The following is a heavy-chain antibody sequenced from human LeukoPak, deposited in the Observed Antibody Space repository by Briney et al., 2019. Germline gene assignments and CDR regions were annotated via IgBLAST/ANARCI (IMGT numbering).Heavy chain of an antibody. Sequence: PGGSLRLSCAASGFTFSNYAISWARQAPGKGLEWVSYISFSVNTKYYGDSVKGRFTISRDNAKNSLYLHMDSLRAEDTAVYYCARGAYSSGWAYFDHWGQGTLVTVSS. J-gene: IGHJ4*02. CDR2: ISFSVNTK. CDR1: GFTFSNYA. CDR3: ARGAYSSGWAYFDH. V-gene: IGHV3-48*04. D-gene: IGHD6-19*01.